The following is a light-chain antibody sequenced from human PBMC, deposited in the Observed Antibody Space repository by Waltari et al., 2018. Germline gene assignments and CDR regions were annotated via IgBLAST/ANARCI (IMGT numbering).Light chain of an antibody. CDR3: QQRSSWTPHT. CDR1: QSVGSY. CDR2: DAS. J-gene: IGKJ2*01. Sequence: DIVLTQSPATLSLSPGDTATLSCRASQSVGSYLAWYQQKPGQPPRLLIYDASNRATGVPARFRGSGSGTEFTLTISSLEAEDFAVYYWQQRSSWTPHTLGQGARL. V-gene: IGKV3-11*01.